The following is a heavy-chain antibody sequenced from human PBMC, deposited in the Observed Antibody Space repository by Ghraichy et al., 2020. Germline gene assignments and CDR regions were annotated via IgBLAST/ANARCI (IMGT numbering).Heavy chain of an antibody. D-gene: IGHD6-19*01. CDR3: ARDGTSGWSDY. J-gene: IGHJ4*02. CDR1: GYTFTGYY. V-gene: IGHV1-2*06. Sequence: ASVKVSCKASGYTFTGYYIHWVRQAPGQGLEWMGRINPNSGGTNYEQRFQGRVTMTRDTFINTAYMELSRLRSDDTAVYYCARDGTSGWSDYWGQGTLVTVSS. CDR2: INPNSGGT.